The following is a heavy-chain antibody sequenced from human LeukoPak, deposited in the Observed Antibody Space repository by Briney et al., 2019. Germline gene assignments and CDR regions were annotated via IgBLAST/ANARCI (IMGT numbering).Heavy chain of an antibody. CDR2: INAGNGNT. CDR1: GYTFTSYA. CDR3: AKAEGLLWFGELLY. D-gene: IGHD3-10*01. V-gene: IGHV1-3*01. J-gene: IGHJ4*02. Sequence: ASVKVSCKASGYTFTSYAMHWVRQAPGQRLEWMGWINAGNGNTKYSQKFQGRVTITRDTSASTAYMELSSLGSEDTAVYYCAKAEGLLWFGELLYWGQGTLVTVSS.